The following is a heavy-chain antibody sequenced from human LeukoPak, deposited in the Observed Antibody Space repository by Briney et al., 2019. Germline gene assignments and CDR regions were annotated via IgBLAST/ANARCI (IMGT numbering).Heavy chain of an antibody. CDR3: ARRSASGRPFDP. CDR2: IYYSGST. V-gene: IGHV4-59*01. D-gene: IGHD3-10*01. CDR1: GGSISSYY. Sequence: SETLSLTCTVSGGSISSYYWSWIRQPPGKGLEWIGYIYYSGSTNYNPSLKSRVTISVDTSKNQFSLKLSSVTAADTAVYYCARRSASGRPFDPWGQGTLVTVSS. J-gene: IGHJ5*02.